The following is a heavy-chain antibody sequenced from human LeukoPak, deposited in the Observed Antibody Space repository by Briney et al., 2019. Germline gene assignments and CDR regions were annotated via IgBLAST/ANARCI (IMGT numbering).Heavy chain of an antibody. CDR3: ARSTLGSSGRYYYYYMDV. Sequence: SETLSLTCTVSGGSISSSGYYWGWIRQPPGKGLEWIGSIYYSGSTYYNPSLKSRVTISVDTSKNPFSLKLSSVTAADTAVYYCARSTLGSSGRYYYYYMDVWGKGTTVTVSS. J-gene: IGHJ6*03. CDR2: IYYSGST. D-gene: IGHD1-26*01. V-gene: IGHV4-39*07. CDR1: GGSISSSGYY.